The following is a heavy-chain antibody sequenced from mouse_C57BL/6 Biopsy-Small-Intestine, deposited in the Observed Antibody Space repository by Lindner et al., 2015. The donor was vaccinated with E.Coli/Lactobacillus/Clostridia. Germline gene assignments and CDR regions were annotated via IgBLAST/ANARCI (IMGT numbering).Heavy chain of an antibody. V-gene: IGHV1-54*01. CDR2: INPGSGTT. CDR1: GYAFTNYL. D-gene: IGHD4-1*01. J-gene: IGHJ2*01. Sequence: VQLQESGSELVRPGTSVKVSCRASGYAFTNYLIEWVKQRPGQGLEWIGMINPGSGTTNYNDKFKGKATLTADKASSTAYMQFGSLTSEDSAVYFCARSANWDAFDYWGQGTTLTVSS. CDR3: ARSANWDAFDY.